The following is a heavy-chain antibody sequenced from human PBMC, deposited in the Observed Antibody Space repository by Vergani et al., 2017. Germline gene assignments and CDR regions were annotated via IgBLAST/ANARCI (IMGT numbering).Heavy chain of an antibody. CDR2: ISGSGGRT. Sequence: EVQLLESGGGLVQPGGSLRLSCAASGFTFSSYAMSWVRQAPGKGLEWVSAISGSGGRTYYADSVKGRFTISRDNSKNTLYLQMNSLRAEDTAVYYCARSTPPIIGDCSSTSCYGVSAYWGQGTLVTVSS. CDR3: ARSTPPIIGDCSSTSCYGVSAY. D-gene: IGHD2-2*01. CDR1: GFTFSSYA. V-gene: IGHV3-23*01. J-gene: IGHJ4*02.